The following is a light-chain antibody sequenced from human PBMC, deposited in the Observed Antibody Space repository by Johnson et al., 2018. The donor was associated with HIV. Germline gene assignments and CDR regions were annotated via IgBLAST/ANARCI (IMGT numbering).Light chain of an antibody. CDR2: ENN. CDR1: SSNIGNNY. Sequence: QPVLTQPPSVSAAPGQKVTISCSGSSSNIGNNYVSWYQQLPGTAPKLLIYENNKRPSGIPDRFSGSKSGTSATLGITGLQTGDEADYYCGTWDSSLISNVFGPGTKVTVL. CDR3: GTWDSSLISNV. J-gene: IGLJ1*01. V-gene: IGLV1-51*02.